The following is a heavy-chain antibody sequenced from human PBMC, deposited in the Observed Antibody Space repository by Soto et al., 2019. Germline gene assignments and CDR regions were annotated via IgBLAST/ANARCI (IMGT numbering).Heavy chain of an antibody. Sequence: GGSLRLSCAASGFTFSSYAMHWVRQAPGKGLEWVAVISYDGSNKYYADSVKGRFTISRDNSKNTLYLQMNSLRAEDTAVYYCVRLNLNSDYWSGSVWFGPRGQGTLGTGSS. CDR1: GFTFSSYA. D-gene: IGHD3-3*01. CDR3: VRLNLNSDYWSGSVWFGP. CDR2: ISYDGSNK. J-gene: IGHJ5*02. V-gene: IGHV3-30-3*01.